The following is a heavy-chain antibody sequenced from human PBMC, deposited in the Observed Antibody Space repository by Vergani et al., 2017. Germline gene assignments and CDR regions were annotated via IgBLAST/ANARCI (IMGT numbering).Heavy chain of an antibody. Sequence: VQLVESGGGVVQPGRSLRLSCAASGFTFSSYSMNWVRQAPGKGLEWVSSISSSSSYIYYADSVKGRFTISRDNAKNSLYLQMNSLRAEDTAVYYCARPSAPGDYDALDIWGQGTMVTVSS. CDR2: ISSSSSYI. V-gene: IGHV3-21*01. CDR1: GFTFSSYS. J-gene: IGHJ3*02. CDR3: ARPSAPGDYDALDI. D-gene: IGHD4-17*01.